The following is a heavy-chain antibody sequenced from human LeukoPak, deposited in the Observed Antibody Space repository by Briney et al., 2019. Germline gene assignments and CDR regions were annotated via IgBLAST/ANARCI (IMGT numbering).Heavy chain of an antibody. CDR1: GYIFTGHY. D-gene: IGHD2-21*02. J-gene: IGHJ6*02. V-gene: IGHV1-2*02. Sequence: ASVKVSCKASGYIFTGHYIYWVRQAPGQGLEWMGWINPYTGGTNNAQKFQGRVTMTRDTSISTAYMELSRLRYEDTAVYYCARVSYCGGGCRGYYYYGLDVWGQGTTVTVSS. CDR2: INPYTGGT. CDR3: ARVSYCGGGCRGYYYYGLDV.